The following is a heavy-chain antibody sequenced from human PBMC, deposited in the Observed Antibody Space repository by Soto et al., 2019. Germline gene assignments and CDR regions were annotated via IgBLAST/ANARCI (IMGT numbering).Heavy chain of an antibody. CDR1: GFTFNSYA. CDR2: VSGSGAST. V-gene: IGHV3-23*01. Sequence: PGGSLRLSCAASGFTFNSYAMSWVRQAPGKGLEWVSDVSGSGASTYYADSVKGRFTISRDNSKNTLFLQMNSLRAEDTAVYYCARDPMGRYYGSGSYYFDYWGQGTLVTVSS. J-gene: IGHJ4*02. CDR3: ARDPMGRYYGSGSYYFDY. D-gene: IGHD3-10*01.